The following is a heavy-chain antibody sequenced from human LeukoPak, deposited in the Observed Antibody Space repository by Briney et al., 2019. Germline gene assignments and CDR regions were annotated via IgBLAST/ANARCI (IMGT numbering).Heavy chain of an antibody. CDR2: IYYSGNT. V-gene: IGHV4-39*02. CDR1: GGSISKSPYY. D-gene: IGHD2-15*01. J-gene: IGHJ6*02. CDR3: ARSGPYCSGGSCYAYAMDV. Sequence: SETLSLTCSVSGGSISKSPYYWAWIRQTPGKGLEWIANIYYSGNTYYNLSLKSRVTISVDTSKNHFSLKLNSMTAADTAVYYCARSGPYCSGGSCYAYAMDVWGQGTTATVSS.